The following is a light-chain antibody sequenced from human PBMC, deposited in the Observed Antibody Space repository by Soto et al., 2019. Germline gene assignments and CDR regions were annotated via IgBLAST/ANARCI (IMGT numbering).Light chain of an antibody. V-gene: IGLV2-14*01. CDR3: SSYTSSSTLGV. CDR2: DVS. J-gene: IGLJ1*01. CDR1: SSDVGGYNY. Sequence: QSVLTQPASVSGFPGQSITISCTGTSSDVGGYNYVSWYQQHPGKAPKLMIYDVSNRPPGVSNRFSGSKSGNTASLTISGLQAENEADYYCSSYTSSSTLGVFGTGTKVTVL.